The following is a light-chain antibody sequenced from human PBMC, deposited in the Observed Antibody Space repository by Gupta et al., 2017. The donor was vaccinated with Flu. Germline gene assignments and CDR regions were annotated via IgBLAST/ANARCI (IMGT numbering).Light chain of an antibody. CDR2: AAS. Sequence: DIQMTQSPSSLSASVGDRVTITCRASQTIRTYLNWYQQKPGKAPKLLIYAASHLQSGVPSRFSGSGSGTXFTLTIXGLQPEDFASYYCQQSYRTPHTFGXGTTLEIE. J-gene: IGKJ2*01. V-gene: IGKV1-39*01. CDR3: QQSYRTPHT. CDR1: QTIRTY.